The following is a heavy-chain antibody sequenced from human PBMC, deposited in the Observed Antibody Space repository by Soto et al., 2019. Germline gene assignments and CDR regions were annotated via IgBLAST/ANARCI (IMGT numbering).Heavy chain of an antibody. Sequence: QVQLVESGGGVVQPGRSLRLSCAASGFTFSSYGMHWVRQAPGKGLEWVAVISYDGSNKYYADSVKGRFTISRDNSKNTLYLQVNSLRAEDTAVYYCAKDAGVSTPDYWGQGTLVTVSS. CDR1: GFTFSSYG. J-gene: IGHJ4*02. V-gene: IGHV3-30*18. D-gene: IGHD7-27*01. CDR2: ISYDGSNK. CDR3: AKDAGVSTPDY.